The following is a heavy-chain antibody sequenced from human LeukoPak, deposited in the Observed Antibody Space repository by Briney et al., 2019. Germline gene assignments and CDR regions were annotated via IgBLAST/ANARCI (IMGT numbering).Heavy chain of an antibody. J-gene: IGHJ4*02. CDR1: GFTFSSYW. V-gene: IGHV3-23*01. CDR3: AKGRNLGGVGPPPDY. CDR2: INNSGGSS. D-gene: IGHD3-10*01. Sequence: GGSLRLSCAASGFTFSSYWMSWVRQAPGKGLEWVSTINNSGGSSYYADSVKGRFTISRDNSKNTLYLQMNSLRAEDTAVYYCAKGRNLGGVGPPPDYWGQGTLVTVSS.